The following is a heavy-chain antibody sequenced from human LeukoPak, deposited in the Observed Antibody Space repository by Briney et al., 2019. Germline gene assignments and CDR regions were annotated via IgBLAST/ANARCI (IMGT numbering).Heavy chain of an antibody. CDR1: GGSFSGYY. V-gene: IGHV4-34*01. CDR3: ASNGPLLSDTSRYYFDS. CDR2: INHSGTT. J-gene: IGHJ4*02. Sequence: PSETLSLTCAVYGGSFSGYYWGLVRQPPGKGLEWIGEINHSGTTNYNPSLKSRLTISVDTAKNQFSLNLSSLTAADTAVYYCASNGPLLSDTSRYYFDSWGQGTLVTVSS. D-gene: IGHD3-22*01.